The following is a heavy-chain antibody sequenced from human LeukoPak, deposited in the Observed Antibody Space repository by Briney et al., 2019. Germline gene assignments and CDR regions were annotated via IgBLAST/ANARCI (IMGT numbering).Heavy chain of an antibody. D-gene: IGHD3-10*01. CDR1: GFTFSSYA. J-gene: IGHJ4*02. V-gene: IGHV3-30-3*01. CDR3: ARDSNYYGSGSYLDY. CDR2: ISYDGSNK. Sequence: PGGSLRLSCAASGFTFSSYAMHWVRQAPGKGLEWVAVISYDGSNKYYADSVKGRFTISRDNSKNTLYLQMNSLRAEDTAVYYCARDSNYYGSGSYLDYRGQGTLVTVSS.